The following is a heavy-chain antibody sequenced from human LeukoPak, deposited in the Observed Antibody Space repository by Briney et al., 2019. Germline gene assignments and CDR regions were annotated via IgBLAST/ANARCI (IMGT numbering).Heavy chain of an antibody. CDR1: GGTFSNYA. CDR2: IIPILGIA. D-gene: IGHD2-2*01. Sequence: SVKVSCKASGGTFSNYAISWVRQAPGQGLEWMGRIIPILGIANYAQKFQGRVTITADKSTSTAYMELSSLRSEDTAVYYCASHGGYCSSTSCPARDYYYYGMDVWGQGTTVTVSS. J-gene: IGHJ6*02. CDR3: ASHGGYCSSTSCPARDYYYYGMDV. V-gene: IGHV1-69*04.